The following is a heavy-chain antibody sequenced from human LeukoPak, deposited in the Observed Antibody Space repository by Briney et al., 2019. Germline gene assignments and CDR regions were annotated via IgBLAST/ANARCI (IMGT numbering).Heavy chain of an antibody. D-gene: IGHD5-18*01. CDR3: AKVSWIQLWLSGLDY. V-gene: IGHV3-30*18. CDR1: GFTFSSYG. J-gene: IGHJ4*02. CDR2: ISYDGSNK. Sequence: GGSLRLPCAASGFTFSSYGMHWVRQAPGKGLEWVAVISYDGSNKYYADSVKGRFTISRDNSKNTLHLQMNSLRAEDTAVYYCAKVSWIQLWLSGLDYWGQGTLVTVSS.